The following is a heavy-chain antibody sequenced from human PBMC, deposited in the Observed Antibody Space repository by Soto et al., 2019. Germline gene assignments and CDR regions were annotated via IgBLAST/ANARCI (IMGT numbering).Heavy chain of an antibody. CDR1: VYTLPVFL. Sequence: VKRARKIFVYTLPVFLIRRLRQAPGKGLEWMGGFDPEDGETIYAQKFQGRVTMTEDTSTDTAYMELSSLRSEVSVVDYGATRDVREQFDYLGKGTPDTVSP. J-gene: IGHJ4*02. CDR2: FDPEDGET. CDR3: ATRDVREQFDY. V-gene: IGHV1-24*01.